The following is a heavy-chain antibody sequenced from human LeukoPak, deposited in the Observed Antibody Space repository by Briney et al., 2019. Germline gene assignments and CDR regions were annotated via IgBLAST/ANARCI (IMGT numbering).Heavy chain of an antibody. J-gene: IGHJ4*02. Sequence: SETLSLTCTVSGGSISSGGYYWSWIRQHPGKGLEWIGYIYYSGSTYYNPSLKSRVTISVDTSKNQFSLKLSSVTAADTAVYYCARRTWLYYFDYWGQGTLVTVSS. CDR1: GGSISSGGYY. CDR2: IYYSGST. CDR3: ARRTWLYYFDY. V-gene: IGHV4-31*03. D-gene: IGHD5-24*01.